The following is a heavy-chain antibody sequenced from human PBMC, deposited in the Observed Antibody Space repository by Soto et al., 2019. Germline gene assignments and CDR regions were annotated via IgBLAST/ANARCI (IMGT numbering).Heavy chain of an antibody. V-gene: IGHV1-69*13. CDR3: ARDPKYSSGSGAFDP. D-gene: IGHD6-19*01. CDR2: IIPIFGTA. J-gene: IGHJ5*02. Sequence: ASVKVSCKASGGTFSXYAISWVRQAPGQGLEWMGGIIPIFGTANYAQKFQGRVTITADESTSTAYMELSSLRSEDTAVYYCARDPKYSSGSGAFDPWGQGTLVTVSS. CDR1: GGTFSXYA.